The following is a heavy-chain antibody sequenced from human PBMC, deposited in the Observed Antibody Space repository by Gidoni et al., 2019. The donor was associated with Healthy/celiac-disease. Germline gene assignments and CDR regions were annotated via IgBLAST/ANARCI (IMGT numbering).Heavy chain of an antibody. CDR2: IIPIFGTA. Sequence: QVQLVQSGAEVKKPGSSVKVSCKASGGPFRSYAISWVRQAPGQGLEWMGGIIPIFGTANYAQKCQGRVTSTADESTSTAYMGLSSLRAEDTDVYYCAREVYSGSSSPLDYWGQGTLVTVSS. CDR3: AREVYSGSSSPLDY. V-gene: IGHV1-69*01. CDR1: GGPFRSYA. D-gene: IGHD1-26*01. J-gene: IGHJ4*02.